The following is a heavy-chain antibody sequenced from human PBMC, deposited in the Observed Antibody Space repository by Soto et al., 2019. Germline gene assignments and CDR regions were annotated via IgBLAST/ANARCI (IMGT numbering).Heavy chain of an antibody. D-gene: IGHD6-13*01. J-gene: IGHJ6*03. CDR1: GGSISSYY. CDR2: IYYSGST. V-gene: IGHV4-59*08. Sequence: SETLSLTCTVSGGSISSYYWTWIRQPPGKGLEWIGYIYYSGSTNYNPSLKSRVTISVATSKTQFSLKLSSVTAADTAVYYCAGLDGYYHYIDVWGKGTTVTVSS. CDR3: AGLDGYYHYIDV.